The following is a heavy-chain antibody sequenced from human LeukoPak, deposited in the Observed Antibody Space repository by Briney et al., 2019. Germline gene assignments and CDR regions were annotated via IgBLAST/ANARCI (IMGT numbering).Heavy chain of an antibody. V-gene: IGHV3-48*03. CDR3: ARAGDYGSGSCAFDM. Sequence: PGGSLRLSCTASGFTFSSYEMNWVRQAPGKGLEWVSYISSSGSTKYYADSVKGRFTISRDNAKNSLYLQMNSLRAEDTAVYYCARAGDYGSGSCAFDMWGQGTMVTVSS. CDR1: GFTFSSYE. CDR2: ISSSGSTK. D-gene: IGHD3-10*01. J-gene: IGHJ3*02.